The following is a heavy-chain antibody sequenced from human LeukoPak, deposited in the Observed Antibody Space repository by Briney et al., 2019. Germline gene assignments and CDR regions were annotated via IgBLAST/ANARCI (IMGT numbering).Heavy chain of an antibody. Sequence: PGGSLRLSCAASGFTFSDHYMHWVRQAPGKGLEWVAAIWYDGSNKYYVDSVKGRFTISRDNSKNTLYLQMNSLRAEDTAVYYCAREIAAAGNKQFDYWGQGTLVTVSS. CDR3: AREIAAAGNKQFDY. CDR1: GFTFSDHY. J-gene: IGHJ4*02. CDR2: IWYDGSNK. D-gene: IGHD6-13*01. V-gene: IGHV3-33*08.